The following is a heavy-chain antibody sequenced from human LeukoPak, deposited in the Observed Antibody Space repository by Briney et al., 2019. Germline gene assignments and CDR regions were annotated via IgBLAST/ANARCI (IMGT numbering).Heavy chain of an antibody. V-gene: IGHV1-69*05. CDR2: IIPIFGTA. D-gene: IGHD6-13*01. J-gene: IGHJ6*03. CDR3: ARVIAAAGTGYYYYMDV. Sequence: SSVKVSCKASGGTFSSYAISWVRQAPGQGLEWMGGIIPIFGTANYAQKFQGRVTITTDAYTSTAHMELSSLRSEDTAVYYCARVIAAAGTGYYYYMDVWGKGTTVTVSS. CDR1: GGTFSSYA.